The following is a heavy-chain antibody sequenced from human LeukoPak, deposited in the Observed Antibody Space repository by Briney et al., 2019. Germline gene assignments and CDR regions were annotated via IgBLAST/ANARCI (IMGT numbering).Heavy chain of an antibody. V-gene: IGHV3-21*01. CDR3: AGHVGWGTFDY. J-gene: IGHJ4*02. CDR2: ISSSSSYI. Sequence: GGSLRLSCAASGFTFSSYGMTWVRQAPGKGLEWVSSISSSSSYIYYADSVKGRFTISRDNAKNSLYLQMNSLRAEDTAVYYCAGHVGWGTFDYWGQGTLVTVSS. D-gene: IGHD1-1*01. CDR1: GFTFSSYG.